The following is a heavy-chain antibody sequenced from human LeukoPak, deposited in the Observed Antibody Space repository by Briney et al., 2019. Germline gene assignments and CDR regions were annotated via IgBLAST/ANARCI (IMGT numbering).Heavy chain of an antibody. D-gene: IGHD3-22*01. CDR2: IKQDGSEK. V-gene: IGHV3-7*01. CDR3: ARGARSYYDSSGSYYFDY. Sequence: GGSLRLSCVGSGFTFSSYWMSWVRQAPGKGLEWVANIKQDGSEKYYVDSVKGRFTISRDNAKNSLYLQMNSLRAEDTAVYYCARGARSYYDSSGSYYFDYWGQGTLVTVSS. CDR1: GFTFSSYW. J-gene: IGHJ4*02.